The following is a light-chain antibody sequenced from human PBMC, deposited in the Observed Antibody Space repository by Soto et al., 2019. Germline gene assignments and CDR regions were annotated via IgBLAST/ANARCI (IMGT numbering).Light chain of an antibody. J-gene: IGKJ1*01. CDR1: QSVSSS. CDR2: GAS. Sequence: EIVLTQSPATLSVSLGERATLSCRASQSVSSSLAWYQQKPGHAPKLLIYGASSWATGVPYRFSGSGSGTDFTLTISRLEPEDFAVYYCQQYGSSPTWTFGQGTKVDIK. CDR3: QQYGSSPTWT. V-gene: IGKV3-20*01.